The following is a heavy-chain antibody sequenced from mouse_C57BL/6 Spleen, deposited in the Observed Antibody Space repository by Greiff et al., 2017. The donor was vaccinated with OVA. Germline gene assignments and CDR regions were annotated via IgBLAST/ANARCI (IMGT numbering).Heavy chain of an antibody. CDR3: ALDYYGSSYDY. CDR1: GYTFTSYW. Sequence: QVQLQQPGAELVKPGASVKMSCKASGYTFTSYWITWVKQRPGQGLEWIGDIYPGSGSTNYNEKFKGKATLTVDTSSSTAYMQLSSLTSEDSAVYYCALDYYGSSYDYWGKGTTLTVSS. D-gene: IGHD1-1*01. CDR2: IYPGSGST. J-gene: IGHJ2*01. V-gene: IGHV1-55*01.